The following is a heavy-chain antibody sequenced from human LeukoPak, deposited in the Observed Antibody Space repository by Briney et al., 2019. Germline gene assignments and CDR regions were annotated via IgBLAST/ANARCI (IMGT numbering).Heavy chain of an antibody. CDR3: ARDSYNSSGWPIDY. Sequence: ASVKVPCKASGYTFTGYYMHWVRQAPGQGLEWMGWINPNSGGTNYAQKFQGRVTMTRDTSISTAYMELSRLRSDDTAVYYCARDSYNSSGWPIDYWGQGTLVTVSS. J-gene: IGHJ4*02. D-gene: IGHD6-19*01. CDR2: INPNSGGT. V-gene: IGHV1-2*02. CDR1: GYTFTGYY.